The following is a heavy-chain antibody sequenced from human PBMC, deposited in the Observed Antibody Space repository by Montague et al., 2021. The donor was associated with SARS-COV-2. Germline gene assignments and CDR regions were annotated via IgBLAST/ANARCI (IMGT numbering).Heavy chain of an antibody. J-gene: IGHJ4*02. D-gene: IGHD3-22*01. CDR3: ARGRQHFNMIVVVMTGGKYYFDY. CDR2: INHRGTS. V-gene: IGHV4-34*01. CDR1: GGSFSGNY. Sequence: SETLSLTCAVYGGSFSGNYWSRIRKPPGKGLEWIGEINHRGTSNYNPSLKSRVSISVDTSKNQFSLYLGSVTAADTAVYYCARGRQHFNMIVVVMTGGKYYFDYWGQGTLVTVSS.